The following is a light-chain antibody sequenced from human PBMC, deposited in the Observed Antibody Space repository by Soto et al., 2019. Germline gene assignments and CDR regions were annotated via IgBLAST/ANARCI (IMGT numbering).Light chain of an antibody. CDR3: LQYNSYPQT. J-gene: IGKJ1*01. CDR2: AAS. V-gene: IGKV1-17*01. Sequence: DVQMTQSPSPLSASVGDRVTISCRASQGIGNDLGWYQQKPGKAPKRLIYAASSLQSGVPSRFSGSGSGTEFTLTISSLQPEDFATYYCLQYNSYPQTFGQGTKGEIK. CDR1: QGIGND.